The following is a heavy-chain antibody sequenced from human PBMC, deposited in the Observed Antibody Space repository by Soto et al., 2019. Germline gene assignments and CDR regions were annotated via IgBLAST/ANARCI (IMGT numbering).Heavy chain of an antibody. CDR2: IYHSGST. CDR3: ARASAYCGGDCYWGDAFDI. J-gene: IGHJ3*02. CDR1: GGSISSGGYS. D-gene: IGHD2-21*02. Sequence: SETLSLTCAVSGGSISSGGYSWSWIRQPPXKGLEWIGYIYHSGSTYYNPSLKSRVTISVDRSKNQFSLKLSSVTAADTAVYHCARASAYCGGDCYWGDAFDIWGQGTMVTVSS. V-gene: IGHV4-30-2*01.